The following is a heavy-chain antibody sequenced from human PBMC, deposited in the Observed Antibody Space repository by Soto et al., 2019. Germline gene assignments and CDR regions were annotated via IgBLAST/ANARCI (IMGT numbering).Heavy chain of an antibody. CDR3: ADAKSSAAAAAYFDY. Sequence: EVQLLESGGGLVQPGGSLRLSCAASGCTFSNYAMSWVRQAPGKGLQRVAVVSNNGVSTYYADSAKGRFTISRNNSNNTLYLQMNSLRAEDSAIYYCADAKSSAAAAAYFDYWGQGTLVTVSS. D-gene: IGHD2-2*01. J-gene: IGHJ4*02. CDR1: GCTFSNYA. V-gene: IGHV3-23*01. CDR2: VSNNGVST.